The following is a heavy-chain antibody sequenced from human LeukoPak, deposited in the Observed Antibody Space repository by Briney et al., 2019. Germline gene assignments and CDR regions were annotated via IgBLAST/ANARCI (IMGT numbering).Heavy chain of an antibody. CDR3: ARLSSTWYQDWYFDL. CDR1: EFTFSSYW. Sequence: PGGSLRLSCAASEFTFSSYWMSWVRQAPGKGLEWIGRIYTSGSTNYNPSLKSRVTMSVDTSKNQFSLKLNSVTAADTAVYYCARLSSTWYQDWYFDLWGRGTLVTVSS. CDR2: IYTSGST. D-gene: IGHD6-13*01. J-gene: IGHJ2*01. V-gene: IGHV4-4*07.